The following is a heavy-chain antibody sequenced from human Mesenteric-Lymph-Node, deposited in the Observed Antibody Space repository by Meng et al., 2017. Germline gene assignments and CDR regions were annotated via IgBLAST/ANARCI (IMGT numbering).Heavy chain of an antibody. CDR2: INPNSGGT. Sequence: ASVKVSCKSSGYTFTGYYMHWVRQAPGQGLEWMGRINPNSGGTNYAQKFQGRVTMTRDTSISTAYMELSRLRSDDTAVYYCARLVGYSGSYYSGVVEDEVFDDWGQGNRVNVAS. CDR3: ARLVGYSGSYYSGVVEDEVFDD. V-gene: IGHV1-2*06. J-gene: IGHJ4*01. CDR1: GYTFTGYY. D-gene: IGHD1-26*01.